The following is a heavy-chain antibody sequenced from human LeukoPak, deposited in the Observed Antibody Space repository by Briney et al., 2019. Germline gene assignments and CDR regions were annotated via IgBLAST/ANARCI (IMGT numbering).Heavy chain of an antibody. D-gene: IGHD5-24*01. CDR2: IIPIFGTA. V-gene: IGHV1-69*01. Sequence: SVKVSCKASGGTFSSYAISWMRQAPGQGLEWMGGIIPIFGTANYAQKFQGRVTITADESTSTAYMELSSLRSEDTAVYYCANGRGMATESLYYFDYWGQGTLVTVSS. CDR1: GGTFSSYA. CDR3: ANGRGMATESLYYFDY. J-gene: IGHJ4*02.